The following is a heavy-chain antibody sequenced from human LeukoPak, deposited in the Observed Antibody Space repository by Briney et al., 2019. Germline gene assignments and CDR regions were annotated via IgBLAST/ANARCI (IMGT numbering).Heavy chain of an antibody. V-gene: IGHV3-48*04. J-gene: IGHJ3*02. CDR2: ISSSGSSI. CDR1: KFTFSDYS. D-gene: IGHD3-22*01. Sequence: PGGSLRLSCAASKFTFSDYSMSWVRQAPGKGLEWVSYISSSGSSIYYADSVKGRFTISRDNAKKSLYLQMHSLRAEDTAAYYCARDSHKFDSSGYYPDTFDIWGQGTMVTVSS. CDR3: ARDSHKFDSSGYYPDTFDI.